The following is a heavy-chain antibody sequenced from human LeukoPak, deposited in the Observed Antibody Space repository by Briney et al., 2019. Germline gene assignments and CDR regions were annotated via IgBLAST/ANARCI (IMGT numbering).Heavy chain of an antibody. D-gene: IGHD6-19*01. V-gene: IGHV3-21*01. J-gene: IGHJ4*02. CDR1: GFTFSIYS. CDR3: ARGLVAGTFDY. Sequence: KAGGSLRLSCAASGFTFSIYSMNWVRQAPGKGLEWVSSISSSSSYIYYADSVKGRFTISRDNAKNSLYLQMNSLRAEDTAVYYCARGLVAGTFDYWGQGTLVTVSS. CDR2: ISSSSSYI.